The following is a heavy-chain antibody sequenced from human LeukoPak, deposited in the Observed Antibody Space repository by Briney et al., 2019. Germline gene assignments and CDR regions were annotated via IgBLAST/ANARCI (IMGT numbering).Heavy chain of an antibody. Sequence: GESLKISCKGSGYSFTIYWIGWVRQMPGKGLEWLGIIYPGDSDTRYSPSFQGQVTISADKSISIAYLQWSSLKASDTAMYYCARSKEPGSYSSFDYWGQGTLVTVSS. CDR3: ARSKEPGSYSSFDY. J-gene: IGHJ4*02. D-gene: IGHD4-11*01. V-gene: IGHV5-51*01. CDR2: IYPGDSDT. CDR1: GYSFTIYW.